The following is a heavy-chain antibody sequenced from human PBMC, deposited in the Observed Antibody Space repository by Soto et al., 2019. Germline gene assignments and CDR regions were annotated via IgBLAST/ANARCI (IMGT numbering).Heavy chain of an antibody. J-gene: IGHJ4*02. CDR3: AKSRTGTSYYIDY. CDR1: GFTFTNYA. V-gene: IGHV3-23*01. D-gene: IGHD1-7*01. CDR2: ISAGGDTT. Sequence: GGSLRLSCAASGFTFTNYAMNWVRQAPGKGLEWVSTISAGGDTTYYTESVKGRFTVSRDTSKNTLYLQMSSLRVEDTAIYYCAKSRTGTSYYIDYWGQGTLVTVSS.